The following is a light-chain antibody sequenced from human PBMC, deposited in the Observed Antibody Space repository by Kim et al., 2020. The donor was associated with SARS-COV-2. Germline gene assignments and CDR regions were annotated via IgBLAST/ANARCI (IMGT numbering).Light chain of an antibody. CDR1: QNIVSW. CDR3: QQYNTYSHFT. V-gene: IGKV1-5*03. Sequence: AVGDRVTITCRGGQNIVSWLAWYQQKPGKAPNLLIYRASTLQSGVPSRFSGSGSGTEFTLTISSLQPDDFATYYCQQYNTYSHFTFGPGTKVDIK. CDR2: RAS. J-gene: IGKJ3*01.